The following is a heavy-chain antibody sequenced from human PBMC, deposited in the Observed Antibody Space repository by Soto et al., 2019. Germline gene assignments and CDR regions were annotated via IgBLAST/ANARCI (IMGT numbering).Heavy chain of an antibody. CDR3: ARAARKNWFDP. CDR2: IYYSGST. J-gene: IGHJ5*02. V-gene: IGHV4-31*03. Sequence: LSLTFTVSGGSISSGGYYWSWIRQHPGKGLEWIGYIYYSGSTYYNPSLKSRVTISVDTSKNQFSLKLSSVTAADTAVYYCARAARKNWFDPWGQGTLVTVSS. CDR1: GGSISSGGYY.